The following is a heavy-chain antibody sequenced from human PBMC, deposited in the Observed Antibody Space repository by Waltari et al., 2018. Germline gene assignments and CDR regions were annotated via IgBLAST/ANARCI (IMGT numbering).Heavy chain of an antibody. CDR2: ISPDEGEI. CDR1: GFTFSNYY. CDR3: VAYNWNYRGHY. D-gene: IGHD1-7*01. J-gene: IGHJ4*02. V-gene: IGHV3-74*01. Sequence: EVQLVESGGGLVQPGGSLRLSCAASGFTFSNYYMYWVRQAPGGGLVWVSRISPDEGEIGHADSVKGRFSISRDNARNTLYLQMNSLRAEDTAVYYCVAYNWNYRGHYWGQGTLVTVSS.